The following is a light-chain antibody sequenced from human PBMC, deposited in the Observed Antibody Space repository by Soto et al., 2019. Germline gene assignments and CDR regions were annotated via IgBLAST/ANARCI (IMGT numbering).Light chain of an antibody. CDR2: AAS. Sequence: EIVLTQSPGTLSSSPGERATLSCRASQSVSSSYLAWYQQKPGQAPRLLIYAASSRATGIPDRFSGSGSGTDFTLTISSLEPEDFAVYYCQQYGSSSWTFGQGTKVEIK. CDR3: QQYGSSSWT. CDR1: QSVSSSY. J-gene: IGKJ1*01. V-gene: IGKV3-20*01.